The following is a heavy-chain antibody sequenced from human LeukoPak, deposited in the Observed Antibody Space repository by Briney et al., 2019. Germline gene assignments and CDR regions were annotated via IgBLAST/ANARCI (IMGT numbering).Heavy chain of an antibody. V-gene: IGHV1-2*02. J-gene: IGHJ5*02. CDR2: INPNSGGT. CDR3: ARDTTMITYWFDP. CDR1: GYTFTGYY. D-gene: IGHD5-18*01. Sequence: ASVKVSCKASGYTFTGYYMHWVRQAPGQGLEWMGWINPNSGGTNYAQKFQGRVTMTRDTSVSTAYMELNRLRSDDTGVYYCARDTTMITYWFDPWGQGTLVVVSS.